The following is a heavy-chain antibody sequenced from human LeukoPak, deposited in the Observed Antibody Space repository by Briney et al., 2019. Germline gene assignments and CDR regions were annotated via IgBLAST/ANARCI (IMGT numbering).Heavy chain of an antibody. CDR1: GFTFSSYA. CDR3: AKERDSSGYFDY. J-gene: IGHJ4*02. V-gene: IGHV3-23*01. CDR2: ISGRGDST. D-gene: IGHD3-22*01. Sequence: GGSLRLSCAASGFTFSSYAMSWVRQAPGKGLEWVSAISGRGDSTYYADSVKDRFTISRDNSKNTLYLQMNSLRAEDTAVYYCAKERDSSGYFDYWGQGTLVTVSS.